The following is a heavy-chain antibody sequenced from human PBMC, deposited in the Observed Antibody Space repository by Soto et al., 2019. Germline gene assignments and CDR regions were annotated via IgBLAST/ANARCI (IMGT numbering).Heavy chain of an antibody. Sequence: ASVQVSCKASGYTFTSYAMHWVRQAPGQRLEWMGWINAGNGNTKYPQKFQGRVTITRDTSASTAYMELSSLRSEDTAVYYCARAPPIVLMVYAMDYYGMDVWGQGTTVTVSS. D-gene: IGHD2-8*01. CDR2: INAGNGNT. V-gene: IGHV1-3*01. J-gene: IGHJ6*02. CDR1: GYTFTSYA. CDR3: ARAPPIVLMVYAMDYYGMDV.